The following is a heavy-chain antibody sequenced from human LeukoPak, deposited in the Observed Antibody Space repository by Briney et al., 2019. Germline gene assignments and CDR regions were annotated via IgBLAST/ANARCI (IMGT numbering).Heavy chain of an antibody. D-gene: IGHD5-18*01. CDR1: GFTFSSYG. CDR2: IWYDGSNK. V-gene: IGHV3-33*01. CDR3: AREGGDTAMEDYSYYGMDV. Sequence: GGSLRPSCAASGFTFSSYGMHWVRQAPGKGLEWVAVIWYDGSNKYYADPVKGRLPIPRDNSRNTLYLQMNSLRAEDTAVYYCAREGGDTAMEDYSYYGMDVWGQGTTVTVSS. J-gene: IGHJ6*02.